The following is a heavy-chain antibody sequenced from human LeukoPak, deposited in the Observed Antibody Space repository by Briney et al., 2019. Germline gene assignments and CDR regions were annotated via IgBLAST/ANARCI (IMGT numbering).Heavy chain of an antibody. CDR2: ISYDGSNK. V-gene: IGHV3-30-3*01. CDR3: ARCGYSYGYFSYFDY. D-gene: IGHD5-18*01. Sequence: GGSLRLSCAASGFTFSSYAMHWVRQAPGKGLEWVAVISYDGSNKYYADSVKGRFTISRDNSKNTLYLQMNSLRAEDTAVYYCARCGYSYGYFSYFDYWGQGTLVTVSS. CDR1: GFTFSSYA. J-gene: IGHJ4*02.